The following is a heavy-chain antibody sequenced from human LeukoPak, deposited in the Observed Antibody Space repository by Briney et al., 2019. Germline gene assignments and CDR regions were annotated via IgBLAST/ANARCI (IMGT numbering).Heavy chain of an antibody. CDR2: INPNSGGT. Sequence: ASVTVSCKASGYTFTGYYMHWVRQAPGQGLEWMGWINPNSGGTNYAQKFQGRVTMTRDTSISTAYMELSRLRSDDTAVYYCARAPRFAVVVPHLWFDPWGQGTLVTVSS. J-gene: IGHJ5*02. CDR1: GYTFTGYY. V-gene: IGHV1-2*02. D-gene: IGHD2-2*01. CDR3: ARAPRFAVVVPHLWFDP.